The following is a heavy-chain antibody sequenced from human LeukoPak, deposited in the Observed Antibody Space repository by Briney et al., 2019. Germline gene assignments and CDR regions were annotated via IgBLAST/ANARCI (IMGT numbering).Heavy chain of an antibody. D-gene: IGHD3-10*01. V-gene: IGHV5-10-1*01. CDR1: GYSFTSYW. CDR3: AGHGVLWFGDSPIGAFDI. J-gene: IGHJ3*02. CDR2: IDPSDSYT. Sequence: GESLKISCKGSGYSFTSYWISWVRQMPGKGLEWMGRIDPSDSYTNYSPSFQGHVTISADKSISTAYLQWSSLKASDTAMYYCAGHGVLWFGDSPIGAFDIWGQGTMVTVSS.